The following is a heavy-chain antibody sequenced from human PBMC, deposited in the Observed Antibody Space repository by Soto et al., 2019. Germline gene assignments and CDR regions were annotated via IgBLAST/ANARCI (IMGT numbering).Heavy chain of an antibody. V-gene: IGHV1-69*13. J-gene: IGHJ4*02. CDR1: GYTFTSYA. D-gene: IGHD6-13*01. CDR3: ARSPPGIAADGIPKTFDY. Sequence: SVKVSCKASGYTFTSYAMHWVRQAPGQGLEWMGGIIPIFGTANYAQKFQGRVTITADESTSTAYMELSSLRSEDTAVYYCARSPPGIAADGIPKTFDYWGQGNLVTVSS. CDR2: IIPIFGTA.